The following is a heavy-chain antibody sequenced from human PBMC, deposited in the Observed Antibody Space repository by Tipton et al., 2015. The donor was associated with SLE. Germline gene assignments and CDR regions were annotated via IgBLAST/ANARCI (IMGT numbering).Heavy chain of an antibody. D-gene: IGHD6-13*01. J-gene: IGHJ4*02. V-gene: IGHV1-2*02. Sequence: QLVQSGAEVKKPGASVKVSCKASGYTFTGYYIHWVRQAPGQGLEWMGWINANSGATNYAQRFQGGVTMTRDTSVSTAYMELTRLKSDDTAVYYCGGSAYSTPWPIDDCGQGALVTVSS. CDR3: GGSAYSTPWPIDD. CDR2: INANSGAT. CDR1: GYTFTGYY.